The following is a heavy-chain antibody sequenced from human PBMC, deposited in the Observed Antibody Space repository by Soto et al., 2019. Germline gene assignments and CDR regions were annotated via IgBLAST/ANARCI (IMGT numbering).Heavy chain of an antibody. V-gene: IGHV1-3*01. CDR1: GYTFTSYA. Sequence: ASVKVSCKSSGYTFTSYAMHWVRQAPGKGLEWMGWINAGNSNTKNSQRIQGRVTITRDTSPSTAYMEPRGLRAEDPAVYCCAGDQYPYSGSYYYWGQGTLVTVSS. CDR3: AGDQYPYSGSYYY. CDR2: INAGNSNT. D-gene: IGHD1-26*01. J-gene: IGHJ4*02.